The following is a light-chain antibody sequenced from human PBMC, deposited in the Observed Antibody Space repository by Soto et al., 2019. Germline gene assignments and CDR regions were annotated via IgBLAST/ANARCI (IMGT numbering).Light chain of an antibody. CDR3: QQSSSNPWT. Sequence: DIQMTQSPSSLSASVGDRVTITCRASQTISTYLNWYQQKPGKAPKLLICAASSLHSGVPSRFSGSGSGTDFTLTISSLQPEDSATYFCQQSSSNPWTFAQGTKVEIK. CDR1: QTISTY. J-gene: IGKJ1*01. CDR2: AAS. V-gene: IGKV1-39*01.